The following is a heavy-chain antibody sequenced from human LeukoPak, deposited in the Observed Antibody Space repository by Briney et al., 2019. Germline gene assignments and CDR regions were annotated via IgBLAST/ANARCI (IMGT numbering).Heavy chain of an antibody. CDR1: GFTFSDYY. CDR2: ISSSSSYT. CDR3: ARDGVVVASSAFDI. J-gene: IGHJ3*02. Sequence: GGSLRLSCAAPGFTFSDYYMSWIRQAPGKRLEWVSSISSSSSYTNYADSVKGRFTISRDNAKNSLYLQMNSLRAEDTAVYYCARDGVVVASSAFDIWGQGTMVTVSS. D-gene: IGHD2-15*01. V-gene: IGHV3-11*05.